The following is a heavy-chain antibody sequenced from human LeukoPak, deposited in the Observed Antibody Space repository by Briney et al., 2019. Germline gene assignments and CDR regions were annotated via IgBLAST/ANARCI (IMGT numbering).Heavy chain of an antibody. V-gene: IGHV4-34*01. J-gene: IGHJ6*02. CDR3: ARHGGRSYYYYGMDV. CDR1: GGSISSYY. Sequence: SETLSLTCTVSGGSISSYYWSWIRQPPGKGLEWIGEINHSGSTNYNPSLKSRVTISVDTSQNQFSLKLSSVTAADTAVYYCARHGGRSYYYYGMDVWGQGTTVTVSS. CDR2: INHSGST. D-gene: IGHD1-26*01.